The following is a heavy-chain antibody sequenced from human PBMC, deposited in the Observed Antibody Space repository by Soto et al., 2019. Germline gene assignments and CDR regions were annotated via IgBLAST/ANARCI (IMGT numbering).Heavy chain of an antibody. CDR3: AKDFRPDGKYDLDY. D-gene: IGHD3-3*01. V-gene: IGHV3-23*01. Sequence: EVQLLESGGGLVQPGGSLRLSCAASGFTFAGYAMNWVRQAPGRGLEWVAGILSDGGTKYYADPVKGRFTISRDNSKNILYLQMSSLRADDTAFYYCAKDFRPDGKYDLDYWGQGTPVVVSS. CDR2: ILSDGGTK. CDR1: GFTFAGYA. J-gene: IGHJ4*02.